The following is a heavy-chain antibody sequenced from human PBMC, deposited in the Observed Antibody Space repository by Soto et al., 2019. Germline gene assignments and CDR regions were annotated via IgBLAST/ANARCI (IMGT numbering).Heavy chain of an antibody. Sequence: SETLSLTCAVSGGSISSGGYSWSWIRQPPGKGLEWIGYIYHSGSTYYNPSLKSRVTISVDRSKNQFSLKLSSVTAADTAVYYCARADFWSGYSSYYFDYWGQGTLVTVSS. CDR1: GGSISSGGYS. V-gene: IGHV4-30-2*01. CDR2: IYHSGST. D-gene: IGHD3-3*01. J-gene: IGHJ4*02. CDR3: ARADFWSGYSSYYFDY.